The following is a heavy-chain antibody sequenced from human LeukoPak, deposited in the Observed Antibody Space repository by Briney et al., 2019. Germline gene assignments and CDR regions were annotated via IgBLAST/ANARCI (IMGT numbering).Heavy chain of an antibody. J-gene: IGHJ4*02. CDR2: IWYDGSNK. V-gene: IGHV3-33*01. Sequence: GRSLRLSCAASGFTFSSYGMHWVRQAPGKGLEWVAVIWYDGSNKYYADSVKGRFTISRDNSKNTLYLQMNSLRAEDTAVYYCARERYDILTGYYPRYFDYWGQGTLVTVSS. D-gene: IGHD3-9*01. CDR3: ARERYDILTGYYPRYFDY. CDR1: GFTFSSYG.